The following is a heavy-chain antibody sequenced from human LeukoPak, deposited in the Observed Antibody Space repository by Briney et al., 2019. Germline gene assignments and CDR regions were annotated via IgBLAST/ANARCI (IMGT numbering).Heavy chain of an antibody. J-gene: IGHJ5*02. D-gene: IGHD6-13*01. Sequence: PGGSLRLSCAASGFTFSSYAMSWVRQAPGKGLEWVSAISDNGYSTYYADSVKGRFTISRDNSKSTLYLQMYSLRAEDTAVYYCAKDPRSSSWYGYNWFDPWGQGTLVTVSS. V-gene: IGHV3-23*01. CDR2: ISDNGYST. CDR1: GFTFSSYA. CDR3: AKDPRSSSWYGYNWFDP.